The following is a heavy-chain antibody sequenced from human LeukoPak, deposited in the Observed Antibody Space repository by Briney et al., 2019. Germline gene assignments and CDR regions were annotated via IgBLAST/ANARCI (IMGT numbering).Heavy chain of an antibody. CDR3: ARARTVTTYPLSSHYFDY. V-gene: IGHV4-30-4*01. Sequence: PSETLSLTCTVSGGSISSGDYYWSWIRQPPGKGLEWIGYIYYSGSTYYNPSLKSRVTISVDTSKNQFSLKLSSVTAADTAVYYCARARTVTTYPLSSHYFDYWGQGTLVTVSS. D-gene: IGHD4-17*01. CDR2: IYYSGST. CDR1: GGSISSGDYY. J-gene: IGHJ4*02.